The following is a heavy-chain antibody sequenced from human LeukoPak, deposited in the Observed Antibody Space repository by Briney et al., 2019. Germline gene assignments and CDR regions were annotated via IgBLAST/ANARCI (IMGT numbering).Heavy chain of an antibody. D-gene: IGHD6-19*01. J-gene: IGHJ5*02. V-gene: IGHV1-18*01. Sequence: ASVKVSCKASGYSFTKFGISWVRQAPGRGLEWVGWIYNGNTKYTQSLQGRVTMTTDTSTSTAYMERRSLISDDTAVYYCARGSSGTEGFDPWGQGTLVTVSS. CDR2: IYNGNT. CDR1: GYSFTKFG. CDR3: ARGSSGTEGFDP.